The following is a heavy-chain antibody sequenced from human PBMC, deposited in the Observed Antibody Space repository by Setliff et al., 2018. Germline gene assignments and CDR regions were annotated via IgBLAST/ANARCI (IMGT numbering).Heavy chain of an antibody. CDR3: ARALGYCSRTSCYADAFDI. Sequence: PGGSLRLSCAASGFTFSSYWMSWVRQAPGKGLEWVANIKQDGSEKYYVDSVKGRFTISRDNAKNSLYLQMNSLRAADTAVYYCARALGYCSRTSCYADAFDIWGQGTMVTVSS. J-gene: IGHJ3*02. D-gene: IGHD2-2*01. CDR1: GFTFSSYW. V-gene: IGHV3-7*03. CDR2: IKQDGSEK.